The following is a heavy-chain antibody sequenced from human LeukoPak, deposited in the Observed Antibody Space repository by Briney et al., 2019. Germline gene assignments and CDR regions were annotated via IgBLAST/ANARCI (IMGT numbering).Heavy chain of an antibody. D-gene: IGHD5-18*01. CDR1: GGSISSYY. Sequence: PSETLPLTCTVSGGSISSYYWSWIRQPPGKGLEWIGYIYYSGSTNYNPSLKSRVTISVDTSKNQFSLKPSSVTAADTAVYYCARGSPSLEYSYDYWGQGTLVTVSS. CDR3: ARGSPSLEYSYDY. J-gene: IGHJ4*02. CDR2: IYYSGST. V-gene: IGHV4-59*01.